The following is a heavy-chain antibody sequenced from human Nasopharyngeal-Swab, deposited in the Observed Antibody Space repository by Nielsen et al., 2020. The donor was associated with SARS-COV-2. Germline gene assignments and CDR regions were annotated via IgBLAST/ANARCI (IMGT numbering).Heavy chain of an antibody. Sequence: GGSLRLSCAAPGFTFSSYAMSWVRQAPGKGLEWVSAISGSGGSTYYADSVKGRFTISRDNSKNTLYLQMNSLRAEDTAVYYCAKDLGIAARPDGIDYWGQGTLVTVSS. D-gene: IGHD6-6*01. J-gene: IGHJ4*02. CDR1: GFTFSSYA. CDR2: ISGSGGST. V-gene: IGHV3-23*01. CDR3: AKDLGIAARPDGIDY.